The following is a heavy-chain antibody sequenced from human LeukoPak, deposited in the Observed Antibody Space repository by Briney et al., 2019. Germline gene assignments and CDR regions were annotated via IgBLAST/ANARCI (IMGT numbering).Heavy chain of an antibody. J-gene: IGHJ4*02. V-gene: IGHV3-7*04. CDR2: INQGGTVT. D-gene: IGHD4-17*01. Sequence: GGSLRLSCAASGFPFRSYWMSWVRQAPGKGLEWVANINQGGTVTYYVDSVKGRFTMSRDNAENSLYLQMNSLRAEDTAVYYCARVVATVTPVWGQGTLVTVSS. CDR1: GFPFRSYW. CDR3: ARVVATVTPV.